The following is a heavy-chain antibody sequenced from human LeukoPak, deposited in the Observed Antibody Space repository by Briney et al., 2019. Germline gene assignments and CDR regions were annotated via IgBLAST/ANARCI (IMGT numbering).Heavy chain of an antibody. CDR3: ARVHSNYLQLWLSHFDY. V-gene: IGHV4-34*01. CDR2: INHSGST. CDR1: GGSFSGYY. J-gene: IGHJ4*02. D-gene: IGHD5-18*01. Sequence: SETLSLTCAVYGGSFSGYYWSWIRQPPGKRLEWIGEINHSGSTNYNPSLKSRVTISVDTSKNQFSLKLSSVTAADTAVYYCARVHSNYLQLWLSHFDYWGQGTPVTVSS.